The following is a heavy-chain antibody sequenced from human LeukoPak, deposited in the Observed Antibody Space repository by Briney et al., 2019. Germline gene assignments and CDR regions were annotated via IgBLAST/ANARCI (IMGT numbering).Heavy chain of an antibody. CDR1: GYTFTSYD. J-gene: IGHJ6*02. CDR3: ARVSANWGYYGMDV. CDR2: MNPNSGNT. V-gene: IGHV1-8*01. D-gene: IGHD7-27*01. Sequence: ASVKVSCKASGYTFTSYDINWVRQATGQGLEWMGWMNPNSGNTGYAQKFQGRVTMTRNTSISTAYMELSSLRSEDTAVYYCARVSANWGYYGMDVWGQGTTVTVSS.